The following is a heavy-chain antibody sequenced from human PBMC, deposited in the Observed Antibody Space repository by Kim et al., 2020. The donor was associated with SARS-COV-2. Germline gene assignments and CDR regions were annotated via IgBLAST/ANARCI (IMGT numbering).Heavy chain of an antibody. Sequence: PILGIANYAQKFQGRVTITADKSTSTAYMELSSLRSEDTAVYYCAREGNYWGQGTLVTVSS. V-gene: IGHV1-69*04. CDR3: AREGNY. CDR2: PILGIA. J-gene: IGHJ4*02.